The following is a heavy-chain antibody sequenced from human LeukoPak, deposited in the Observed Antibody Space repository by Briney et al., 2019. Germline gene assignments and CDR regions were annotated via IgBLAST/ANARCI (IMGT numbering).Heavy chain of an antibody. CDR1: GYTFTNYY. Sequence: ASVKVSCKASGYTFTNYYIHWVRQAPGQGLECMGTINPSGGSTSNAQKFQGRVTMTTDMSTSTVYMDLSSLRSEDTAIYYCARALAAAAGRRAGMMGDWGQGTLVTVSS. CDR3: ARALAAAAGRRAGMMGD. V-gene: IGHV1-46*01. CDR2: INPSGGST. J-gene: IGHJ4*02. D-gene: IGHD6-13*01.